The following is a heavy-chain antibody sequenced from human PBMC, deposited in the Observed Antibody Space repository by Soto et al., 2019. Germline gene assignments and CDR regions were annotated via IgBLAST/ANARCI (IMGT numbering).Heavy chain of an antibody. D-gene: IGHD3-22*01. CDR3: AKDTYYHDSSGYYVFDY. CDR1: GVPFSSYG. J-gene: IGHJ4*02. Sequence: GGSLGLSCVASGVPFSSYGIHWVRQAPGKGLEWVAVVSYDGSNKHYADSVKGRFTISRDNSENMVSLQMNSLRAEDTAVYYCAKDTYYHDSSGYYVFDYWGQGTLVTSPQ. CDR2: VSYDGSNK. V-gene: IGHV3-30*18.